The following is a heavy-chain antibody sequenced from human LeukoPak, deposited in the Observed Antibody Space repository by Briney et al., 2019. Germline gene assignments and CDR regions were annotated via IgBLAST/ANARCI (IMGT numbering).Heavy chain of an antibody. CDR3: ARGPYCSGGTCYSQYFDY. CDR2: ISAYNGNT. Sequence: ASVKVSCKASGYTFTSYGISWVRQAPGQGLEWMGWISAYNGNTNYAQKLQGRVTTTTDTSTSTAYMELRSLRSDDTAVYYRARGPYCSGGTCYSQYFDYWGQGTLVTVSS. D-gene: IGHD2-15*01. J-gene: IGHJ4*02. CDR1: GYTFTSYG. V-gene: IGHV1-18*01.